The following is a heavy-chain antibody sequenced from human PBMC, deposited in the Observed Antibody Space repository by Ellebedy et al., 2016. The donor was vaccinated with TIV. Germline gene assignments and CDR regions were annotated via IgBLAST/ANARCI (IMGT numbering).Heavy chain of an antibody. CDR3: AKDPGIVGAHLDY. J-gene: IGHJ4*02. D-gene: IGHD1-26*01. Sequence: GESLKISXAASGFTFSSYWMHWVRKAPGKGLVWVSRINSDGSSTSYADSVKGRFTISRDNAKNTLYLQMNSLRAEDTAVYYCAKDPGIVGAHLDYWGQGTLVTVSS. CDR1: GFTFSSYW. CDR2: INSDGSST. V-gene: IGHV3-74*01.